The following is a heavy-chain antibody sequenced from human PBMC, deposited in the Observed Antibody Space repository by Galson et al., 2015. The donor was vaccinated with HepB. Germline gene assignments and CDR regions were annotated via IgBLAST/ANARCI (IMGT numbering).Heavy chain of an antibody. CDR3: ARVDVVLKVFAIFDL. V-gene: IGHV3-48*03. CDR2: ISGSGDFI. CDR1: GFSFSRYE. J-gene: IGHJ4*02. D-gene: IGHD2-8*01. Sequence: SLRLSCAASGFSFSRYEMNWVRQAPGKGLEWASYISGSGDFIFYADSVKGRFTISRDNAKNSLYLQMNSLRAEDTAIYYCARVDVVLKVFAIFDLWGQGTLVTVSS.